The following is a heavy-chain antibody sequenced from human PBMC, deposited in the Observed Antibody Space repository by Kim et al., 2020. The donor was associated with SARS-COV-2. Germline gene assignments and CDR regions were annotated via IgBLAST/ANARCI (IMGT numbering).Heavy chain of an antibody. V-gene: IGHV3-23*01. CDR3: AKRYGDYRGFDY. CDR1: GFTFSSSA. J-gene: IGHJ4*02. Sequence: GGSLRLSCAASGFTFSSSAMSWVRQAPGKGLELVSGISGGGGTTYYADSVKGRFTIYRDNSKNTVYLQMNSLRAEDTALYYCAKRYGDYRGFDYWGQGTLVTVSS. CDR2: ISGGGGTT. D-gene: IGHD4-17*01.